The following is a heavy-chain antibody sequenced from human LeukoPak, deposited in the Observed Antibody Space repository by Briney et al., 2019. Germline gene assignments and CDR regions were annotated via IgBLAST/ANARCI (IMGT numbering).Heavy chain of an antibody. Sequence: SETLSLTCTVSGGSVSSGGFYWNWIRQHPGKGLEWIGYIFYSGSTYYNPSLKSRAIVSIDTSKNQFSLKLSSVTAADTAVYYCARGPNSGVLGDIWGQGTMVTVSS. CDR1: GGSVSSGGFY. V-gene: IGHV4-31*03. CDR3: ARGPNSGVLGDI. J-gene: IGHJ3*02. CDR2: IFYSGST. D-gene: IGHD1-26*01.